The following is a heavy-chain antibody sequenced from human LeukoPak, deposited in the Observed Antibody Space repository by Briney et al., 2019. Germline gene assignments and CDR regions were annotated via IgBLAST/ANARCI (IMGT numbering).Heavy chain of an antibody. CDR3: ARKSMVRGGEYYYGMDV. CDR1: GGTFSSYA. Sequence: SVQVSCKASGGTFSSYAISWVRQAPAQGLEWMGGIIPIFGTANYAQKFQGRVTITADESTSTADMELSSLRSEDTAVYYCARKSMVRGGEYYYGMDVWGKGTTVTVSS. D-gene: IGHD3-10*01. J-gene: IGHJ6*04. V-gene: IGHV1-69*01. CDR2: IIPIFGTA.